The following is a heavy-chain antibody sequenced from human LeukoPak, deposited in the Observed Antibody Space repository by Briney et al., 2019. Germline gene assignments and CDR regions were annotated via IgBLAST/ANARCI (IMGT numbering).Heavy chain of an antibody. CDR2: INSDGSST. D-gene: IGHD3-3*01. V-gene: IGHV3-74*01. CDR1: GFTFSSYW. CDR3: AKDSDYDFWSGFSQSDAFDI. Sequence: GGSLRLSCAASGFTFSSYWMHWVRQAPGKGLVWVSRINSDGSSTSYADSVKGRFTISRDNAKNTLYLQMNSLRAEDTAVYYCAKDSDYDFWSGFSQSDAFDIWGQGTMVTVSS. J-gene: IGHJ3*02.